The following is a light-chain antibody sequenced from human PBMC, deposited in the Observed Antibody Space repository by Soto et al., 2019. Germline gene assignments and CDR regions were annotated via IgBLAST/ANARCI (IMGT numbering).Light chain of an antibody. V-gene: IGKV3-11*01. J-gene: IGKJ4*01. Sequence: EIVLTQSPATLSLSPGERATLSCRASQSVSSYLAWYQQKPGQAPRLVIYDISNRATGIPARFSGSGSGTDLTLTISSLEPEDFAVYYCQQRSKWPLTFGGGTKVEMK. CDR2: DIS. CDR3: QQRSKWPLT. CDR1: QSVSSY.